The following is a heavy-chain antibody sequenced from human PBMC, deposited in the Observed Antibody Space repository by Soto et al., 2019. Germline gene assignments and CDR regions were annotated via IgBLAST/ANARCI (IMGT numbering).Heavy chain of an antibody. CDR3: ARDSHYYDSSGYWYYFDY. V-gene: IGHV3-30-3*01. CDR1: GFTFSSYA. J-gene: IGHJ4*02. D-gene: IGHD3-22*01. CDR2: ISYDGSNK. Sequence: PGGSLRLSCAASGFTFSSYAMHWVRQAPGKGLEWVAVISYDGSNKYYADSVKGRFTISRDNSKNTLYLQMNSLRAEDTAVYYCARDSHYYDSSGYWYYFDYWGQGTLVTVS.